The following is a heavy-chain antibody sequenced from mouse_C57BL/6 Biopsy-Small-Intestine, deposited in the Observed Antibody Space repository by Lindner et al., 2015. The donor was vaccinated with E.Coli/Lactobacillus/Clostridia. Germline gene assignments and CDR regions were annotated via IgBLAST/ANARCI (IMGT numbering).Heavy chain of an antibody. D-gene: IGHD2-3*01. CDR2: IYPGDGNT. J-gene: IGHJ4*01. CDR3: ARWLLHYYAMDY. CDR1: GYAFGDSW. V-gene: IGHV1-82*01. Sequence: VQLQESGPEVVKPGASVKISCKASGYAFGDSWMNWVKQRPGKGLGWIGRIYPGDGNTNYNGKFKGKATLTADKSSNTAYMQLSSLTSDDSAVYFRARWLLHYYAMDYWGQGTSVTVSS.